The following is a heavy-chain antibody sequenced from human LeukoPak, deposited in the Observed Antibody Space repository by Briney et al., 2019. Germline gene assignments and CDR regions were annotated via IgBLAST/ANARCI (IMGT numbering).Heavy chain of an antibody. V-gene: IGHV1-2*02. D-gene: IGHD1-26*01. J-gene: IGHJ4*02. CDR2: INPNSGGT. CDR3: GRGPGGSYPEY. CDR1: GSPSTGYN. Sequence: GPSVKFSSKASGSPSTGYNMHWVRRAPGQGLEWMGWINPNSGGTNYPQKSQGRVTITRDTSISTAYREVCGLRCDGTGLYFCGRGPGGSYPEYWGQGTLVTVS.